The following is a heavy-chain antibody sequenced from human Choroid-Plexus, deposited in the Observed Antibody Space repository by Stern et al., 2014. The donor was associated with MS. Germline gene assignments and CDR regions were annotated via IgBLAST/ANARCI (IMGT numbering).Heavy chain of an antibody. CDR3: AKDRQYLTYFFDH. D-gene: IGHD2/OR15-2a*01. J-gene: IGHJ5*02. V-gene: IGHV3-30*18. Sequence: QLVQSGGGVVQPGRPLRLSCVVSGFTFGSCAMHWVRQAPGKGLEWVAGVSYDGSNKYYADSVKGRFTISRDNSQNTLYMQMSSLRPEGTAVYYCAKDRQYLTYFFDHWGQGSLVTVSS. CDR1: GFTFGSCA. CDR2: VSYDGSNK.